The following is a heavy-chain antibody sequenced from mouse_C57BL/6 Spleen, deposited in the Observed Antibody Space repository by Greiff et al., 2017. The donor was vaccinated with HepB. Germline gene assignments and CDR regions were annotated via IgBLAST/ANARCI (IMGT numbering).Heavy chain of an antibody. Sequence: QVQLQQPGAELVKPGASVKVSCKASGYTFTSYWMHWVKQRPGQGLEWIGRIHPSDSDTNYNQKFKGKATLTVDKSSSTAYMQLNSLTSEDSAVYYCASTAQGYYAMDYWGQGTSVTVSS. J-gene: IGHJ4*01. CDR3: ASTAQGYYAMDY. CDR1: GYTFTSYW. CDR2: IHPSDSDT. V-gene: IGHV1-74*01. D-gene: IGHD3-2*02.